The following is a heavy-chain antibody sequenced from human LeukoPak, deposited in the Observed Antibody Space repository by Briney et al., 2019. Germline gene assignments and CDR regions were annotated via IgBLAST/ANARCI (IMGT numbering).Heavy chain of an antibody. V-gene: IGHV4-61*02. Sequence: SETLSLTCTVSGGSISSGSYYWSWIRQPAGKGLDWIGRIYTTGSTNYNPSLKSRVTISVDTSKNQFSLKLSSVTAADTAVYYCARGYYYDSSGYYYYYYYYMDVWDKGTTVTISS. CDR3: ARGYYYDSSGYYYYYYYYMDV. J-gene: IGHJ6*03. CDR1: GGSISSGSYY. D-gene: IGHD3-22*01. CDR2: IYTTGST.